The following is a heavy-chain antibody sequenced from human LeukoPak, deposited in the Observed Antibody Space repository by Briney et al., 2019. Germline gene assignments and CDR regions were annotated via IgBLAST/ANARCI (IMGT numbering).Heavy chain of an antibody. V-gene: IGHV4-4*02. Sequence: SETLSLTCAVSGGSLSTTSWWVWLRQPPGKGLEWIGEVYHSGGGNKNYNPSLNSRVTISVDTSKNQFSLKLSSVTAADTAVYYCARLPQPSDILTAYANSFDYWGQGSLVTVSS. J-gene: IGHJ4*02. CDR3: ARLPQPSDILTAYANSFDY. D-gene: IGHD3-9*01. CDR2: VYHSGGGNK. CDR1: GGSLSTTSW.